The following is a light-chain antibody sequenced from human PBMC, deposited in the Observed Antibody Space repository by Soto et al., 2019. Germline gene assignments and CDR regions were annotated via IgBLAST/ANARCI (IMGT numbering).Light chain of an antibody. Sequence: DIVMTQSPLSLPVTPGEPASISFRSSQSLLHSNGYNYLDWYLQKPGQSPQLLIYLGSNRASGVPDRFSGSGSGTDFTLKISRVEAEDVGVYYCMQALQTWTFGQGTK. CDR2: LGS. J-gene: IGKJ1*01. CDR3: MQALQTWT. CDR1: QSLLHSNGYNY. V-gene: IGKV2-28*01.